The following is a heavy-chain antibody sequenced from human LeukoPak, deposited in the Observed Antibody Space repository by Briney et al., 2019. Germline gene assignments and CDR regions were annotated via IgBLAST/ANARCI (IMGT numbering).Heavy chain of an antibody. J-gene: IGHJ4*02. CDR2: IKQDESEK. V-gene: IGHV3-7*01. CDR3: ARVGISEWLLEDY. D-gene: IGHD3-3*01. Sequence: GGSLRLSCVASGFNMGSYWMSWVRRTPAKGLEWVANIKQDESEKYYVESVKGRFTISRDNAQNSVYLQMNNLRVEDTALYYCARVGISEWLLEDYWGQGTLVIVSS. CDR1: GFNMGSYW.